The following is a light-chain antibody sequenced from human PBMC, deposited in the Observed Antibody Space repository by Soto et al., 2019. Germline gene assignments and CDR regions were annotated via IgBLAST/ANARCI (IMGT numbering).Light chain of an antibody. J-gene: IGKJ1*01. CDR2: GAS. CDR3: QQYGSSPGGT. V-gene: IGKV3-20*01. Sequence: EIVLTQSPGTLFLSPGERATLSCRASQSVSSSYLAWYQQKPGQAPRLLIYGASSRATGIPDRFSGSGSGTDFTLTISRLEPEDFAVYYCQQYGSSPGGTFGQGTKVDIK. CDR1: QSVSSSY.